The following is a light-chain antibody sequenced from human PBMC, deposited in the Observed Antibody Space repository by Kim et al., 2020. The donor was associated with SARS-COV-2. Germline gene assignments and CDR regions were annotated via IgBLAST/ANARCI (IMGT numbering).Light chain of an antibody. CDR3: QQRSNWPPGT. Sequence: PGERATLSCRASQSVSSYLAWYQQKPGQAPRLLIYDASNRATGIPARFSGSGSGTDFTLTISSLEPEDFAVYYCQQRSNWPPGTFGGGTKVDIK. V-gene: IGKV3-11*01. CDR2: DAS. CDR1: QSVSSY. J-gene: IGKJ4*01.